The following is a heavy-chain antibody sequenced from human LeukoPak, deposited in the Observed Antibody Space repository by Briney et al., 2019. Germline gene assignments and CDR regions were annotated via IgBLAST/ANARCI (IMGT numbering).Heavy chain of an antibody. Sequence: GGSLRLSCAASGFTFSDYYMSWIRQAPGKGLEWVSYISSSGSTIYYADSVKGRFTISRDNAKNSLYLQTNSLRAEDTAVYYCARDRQHSSSWPHYYYYYYMDVWGKGTTVTVSS. CDR3: ARDRQHSSSWPHYYYYYYMDV. J-gene: IGHJ6*03. CDR1: GFTFSDYY. D-gene: IGHD6-13*01. CDR2: ISSSGSTI. V-gene: IGHV3-11*04.